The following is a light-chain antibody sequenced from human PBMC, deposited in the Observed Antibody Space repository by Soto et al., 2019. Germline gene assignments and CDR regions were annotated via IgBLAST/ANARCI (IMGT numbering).Light chain of an antibody. Sequence: SVLTQPASVAGSLGQSITISCTGTSSDIGGYKYVSWYQQHPGKAPKLIIFEVSNRPSGVSDRFSGSNSGNTASLTISGLQAEDEADYYCTSYSRHKVLVFGGGTK. V-gene: IGLV2-14*01. CDR1: SSDIGGYKY. CDR2: EVS. J-gene: IGLJ3*02. CDR3: TSYSRHKVLV.